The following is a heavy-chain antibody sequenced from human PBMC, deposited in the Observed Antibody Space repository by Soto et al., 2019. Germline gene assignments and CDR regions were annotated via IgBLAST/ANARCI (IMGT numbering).Heavy chain of an antibody. D-gene: IGHD2-2*01. V-gene: IGHV1-18*01. CDR2: ISTYNGNT. CDR3: ATRRYCSSTSCYGRPYYYYMDV. CDR1: GYTFTSYG. Sequence: ASVKVSCKASGYTFTSYGISWVRQAPGQGLERMGRISTYNGNTNYAQKLQGRFTMTTDTSTSTAYMELRSLRSDDTAVYYCATRRYCSSTSCYGRPYYYYMDVWGKGTTVTVSS. J-gene: IGHJ6*03.